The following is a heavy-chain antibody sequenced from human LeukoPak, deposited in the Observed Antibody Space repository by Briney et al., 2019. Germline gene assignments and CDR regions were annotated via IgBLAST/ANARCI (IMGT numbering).Heavy chain of an antibody. CDR2: IIPIFGTA. V-gene: IGHV1-69*13. Sequence: SVKVSCKASGGTFSSYAISWVRQAPGQGLEWMGGIIPIFGTANYAQKFQGRVTITADESTSTAYMGLSSLRSEDTAVYYCARGGGYDSSGYYYVGDAFDIWGQGTMVTVSS. D-gene: IGHD3-22*01. CDR1: GGTFSSYA. CDR3: ARGGGYDSSGYYYVGDAFDI. J-gene: IGHJ3*02.